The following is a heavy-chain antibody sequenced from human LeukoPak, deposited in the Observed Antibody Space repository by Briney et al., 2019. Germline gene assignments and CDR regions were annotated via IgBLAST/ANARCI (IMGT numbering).Heavy chain of an antibody. V-gene: IGHV3-23*01. J-gene: IGHJ6*02. CDR3: ARDKFQLGPYYYYGMDV. CDR1: GFTFSSYA. D-gene: IGHD6-6*01. Sequence: GGSLRLSCAASGFTFSSYAMSWVRQAPGKGLEWVSAISASGGSTYYADSVKGRFTISRDNSKNTLYLQMNSLRAEDTAVYYCARDKFQLGPYYYYGMDVWGQGTTVTVSS. CDR2: ISASGGST.